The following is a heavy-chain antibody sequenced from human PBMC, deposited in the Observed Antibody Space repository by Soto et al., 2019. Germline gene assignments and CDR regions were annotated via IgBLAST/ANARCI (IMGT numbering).Heavy chain of an antibody. J-gene: IGHJ4*01. Sequence: GESLRLACAAAAFTLSSYSISWVRPAPGRGLEWVSVIDPSGGSTYYADSVKGRITIYRDNTKNSLYLQMHSLRAEDTAGYYCAKDGDFWSGYYPFFDYWGQGTLVTVSS. D-gene: IGHD3-3*01. V-gene: IGHV3-23*01. CDR1: AFTLSSYS. CDR3: AKDGDFWSGYYPFFDY. CDR2: IDPSGGST.